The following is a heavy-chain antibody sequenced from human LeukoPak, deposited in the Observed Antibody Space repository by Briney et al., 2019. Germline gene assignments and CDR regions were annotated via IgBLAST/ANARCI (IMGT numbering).Heavy chain of an antibody. Sequence: SETLSLTCTVSGGSISSYYWSWIRQPAGKGLEWIGRIYTSGSTNYNPSLKSRVTMSVDTSKNQFSLKLSSVAAADTAVYYCARDYPKYYYDSSGPRGYYYYMDVWGKGTTVTVSS. D-gene: IGHD3-22*01. CDR2: IYTSGST. CDR1: GGSISSYY. CDR3: ARDYPKYYYDSSGPRGYYYYMDV. V-gene: IGHV4-4*07. J-gene: IGHJ6*03.